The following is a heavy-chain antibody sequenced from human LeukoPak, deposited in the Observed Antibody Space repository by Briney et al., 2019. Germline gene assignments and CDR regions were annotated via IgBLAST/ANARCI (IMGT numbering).Heavy chain of an antibody. V-gene: IGHV1-69*05. CDR2: IIPIFGTT. D-gene: IGHD3-10*01. CDR3: ARQYYGSGSYYPHFDY. CDR1: GGTFSSYA. Sequence: ASVKVSCKASGGTFSSYAISWVRQAPGQGLEWMGGIIPIFGTTNYAQKLQGRVTMTTDTSTSTAYMELRSLRSDDTAVYYCARQYYGSGSYYPHFDYWGQGTLVTVSS. J-gene: IGHJ4*02.